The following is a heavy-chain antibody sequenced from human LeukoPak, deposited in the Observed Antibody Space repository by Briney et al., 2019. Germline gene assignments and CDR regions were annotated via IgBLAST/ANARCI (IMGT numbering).Heavy chain of an antibody. CDR3: AREAQYSYVTLIGYGMDV. Sequence: PGGSLRLSCASSGFTFRSYSMNWVRQAPGKGLEWVSSISSSSSYIYYADSVKGRFTISRDNAKNSLYLQMNSMRAEDTAVYYCAREAQYSYVTLIGYGMDVWGKGTTVTVSS. CDR2: ISSSSSYI. CDR1: GFTFRSYS. J-gene: IGHJ6*04. D-gene: IGHD5-18*01. V-gene: IGHV3-21*01.